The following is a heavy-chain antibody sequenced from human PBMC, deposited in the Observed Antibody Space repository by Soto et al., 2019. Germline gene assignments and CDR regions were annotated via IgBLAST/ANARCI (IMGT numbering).Heavy chain of an antibody. D-gene: IGHD4-17*01. CDR1: GGSFSGYY. CDR2: INHSGST. J-gene: IGHJ6*03. V-gene: IGHV4-34*01. Sequence: SETLSLTWAVYGGSFSGYYWSWIRQPPGKGLEWIGEINHSGSTNYNPSLKSRVTISVDTSKNQFSLKLSSVTAADTAVYYCARGSYYGDPTLYYYYYYMDVWGKGTTVTVSS. CDR3: ARGSYYGDPTLYYYYYYMDV.